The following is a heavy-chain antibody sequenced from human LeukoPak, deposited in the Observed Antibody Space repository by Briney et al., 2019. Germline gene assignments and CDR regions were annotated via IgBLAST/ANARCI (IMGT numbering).Heavy chain of an antibody. CDR1: GCTFSSYA. V-gene: IGHV3-23*01. D-gene: IGHD6-6*01. J-gene: IGHJ4*02. CDR2: ISGSGGST. Sequence: PGGSLRLSCAASGCTFSSYAMSWVCQAPGKGLEWVSAISGSGGSTYYADSVKGRFTISRDNSKNTLYLQMNSLRAADTAVYYCAKVTIAAESFFDYWGQGTLVTVSS. CDR3: AKVTIAAESFFDY.